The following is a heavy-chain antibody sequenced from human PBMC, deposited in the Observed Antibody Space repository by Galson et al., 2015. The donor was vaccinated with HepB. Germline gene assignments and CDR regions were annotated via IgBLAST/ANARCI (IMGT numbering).Heavy chain of an antibody. J-gene: IGHJ4*02. CDR2: FKSEADGGTT. CDR1: GFRIRNSW. V-gene: IGHV3-15*01. CDR3: TTGPKYWAVVSY. D-gene: IGHD2-8*02. Sequence: SLRLSCAASGFRIRNSWLSWIRQAPGKGLEWVGRFKSEADGGTTDYTAPVKGRFTISRDDSKNTLYVQMNSLKTEDTAIYYCTTGPKYWAVVSYWGQGTLVTVSS.